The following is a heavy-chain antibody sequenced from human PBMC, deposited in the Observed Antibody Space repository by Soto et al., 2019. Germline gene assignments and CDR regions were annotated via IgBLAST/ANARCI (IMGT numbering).Heavy chain of an antibody. CDR1: GXTFSSYD. Sequence: GXSLSLSCAASGXTFSSYDIHWVRQAPGKGLEWVAVISYDGSNKYYEDSVKGRFTISRDNSKNTLYLQMNSLRAEDTAVYYCAKDEAVDIWGQGTMGTVS. V-gene: IGHV3-30*18. CDR2: ISYDGSNK. CDR3: AKDEAVDI. J-gene: IGHJ3*02.